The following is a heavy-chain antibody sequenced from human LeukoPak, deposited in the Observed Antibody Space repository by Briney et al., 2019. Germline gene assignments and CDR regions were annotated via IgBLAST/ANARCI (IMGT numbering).Heavy chain of an antibody. D-gene: IGHD3-10*01. J-gene: IGHJ6*03. CDR3: AKGGSGSVYYYYYYYMDV. CDR2: ISGSGGST. V-gene: IGHV3-23*01. CDR1: GFTFSSYG. Sequence: GGSLRLSCAASGFTFSSYGMSWVRQAPGKGLEWVSAISGSGGSTYYADSVKGRFTISRDNSKNTLYLQMNSLRAEDTAVYYCAKGGSGSVYYYYYYYMDVWGKGTTVTISS.